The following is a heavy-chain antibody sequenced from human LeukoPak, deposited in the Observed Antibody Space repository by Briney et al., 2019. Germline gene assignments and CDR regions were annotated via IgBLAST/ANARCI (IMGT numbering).Heavy chain of an antibody. V-gene: IGHV4-59*01. Sequence: SETLSLTCTVSGGSISSYYWSWIRQPPGKGLEWIGYIYYSGSTNYNPSLKSRVTISVDTTKNQISLKLSSVTAADTAVYYCARDQVAAGWFDPWGQGTLVTVSS. CDR1: GGSISSYY. CDR3: ARDQVAAGWFDP. CDR2: IYYSGST. J-gene: IGHJ5*02. D-gene: IGHD6-13*01.